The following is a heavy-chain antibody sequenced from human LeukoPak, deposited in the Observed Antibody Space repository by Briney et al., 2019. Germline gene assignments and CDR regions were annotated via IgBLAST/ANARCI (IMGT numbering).Heavy chain of an antibody. V-gene: IGHV3-23*01. D-gene: IGHD2-15*01. CDR2: ISNNGGYT. Sequence: GGSLRLSCAASGFTFSSSAMSWVRQAPGKGLEWVPAISNNGGYTYYADSVQGRFTISRDNSKSTLCLQMNSLRAEDTAVYYCAKQLGYCSDGSCYFPYWGQGTLVTVSS. CDR3: AKQLGYCSDGSCYFPY. CDR1: GFTFSSSA. J-gene: IGHJ4*02.